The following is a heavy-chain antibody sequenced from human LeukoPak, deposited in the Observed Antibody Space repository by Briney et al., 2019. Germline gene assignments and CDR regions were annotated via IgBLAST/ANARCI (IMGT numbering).Heavy chain of an antibody. CDR2: IYYSGST. J-gene: IGHJ5*02. D-gene: IGHD3-16*01. V-gene: IGHV4-59*01. Sequence: SETLSLTCTVSGGSISSYYWSWIRQPPGKGLEWIGYIYYSGSTNYNPSLKSRVTISVDTSKNQFSLKLSSVTAADTAVYYCARGGFRGERDWFDPWGQGTLVTVSS. CDR3: ARGGFRGERDWFDP. CDR1: GGSISSYY.